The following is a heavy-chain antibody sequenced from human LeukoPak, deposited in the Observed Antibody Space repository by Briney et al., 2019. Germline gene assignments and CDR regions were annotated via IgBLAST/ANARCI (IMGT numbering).Heavy chain of an antibody. CDR1: GFIFDDYA. V-gene: IGHV3-23*01. CDR3: AKARGRRGY. D-gene: IGHD3-10*01. CDR2: ISGSGGST. J-gene: IGHJ4*02. Sequence: GGSLRLSCAASGFIFDDYAMHWVRQAPGKGLEWVSAISGSGGSTYYADSVKGRFTISRDNSKNTLYLQMNSLRAEDTAVYYCAKARGRRGYWGQGTLVTVSS.